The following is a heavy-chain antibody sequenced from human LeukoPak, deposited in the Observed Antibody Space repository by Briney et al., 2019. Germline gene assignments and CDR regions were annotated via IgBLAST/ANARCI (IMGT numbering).Heavy chain of an antibody. V-gene: IGHV3-23*01. CDR2: ITISGGTT. Sequence: GGSLRLSCAASGFTFSRFAMTWVRRAPGKGLEWVSSITISGGTTSYAESVKGRFTISRDDSKNTLYLQMNSLRAEDTAVYYCAKYNDDIWGSYGYPYYMDVWGKGATVTVSS. CDR1: GFTFSRFA. J-gene: IGHJ6*03. D-gene: IGHD3-16*01. CDR3: AKYNDDIWGSYGYPYYMDV.